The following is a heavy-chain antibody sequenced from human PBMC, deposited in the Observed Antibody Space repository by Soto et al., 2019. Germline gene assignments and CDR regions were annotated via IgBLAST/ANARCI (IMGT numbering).Heavy chain of an antibody. V-gene: IGHV3-30*18. J-gene: IGHJ6*02. D-gene: IGHD2-21*01. CDR2: ISYDGHNK. CDR1: GFTFGNYG. CDR3: AKTYPPFLASHLFSDLDV. Sequence: PGGSLRLSCAAPGFTFGNYGMHWVRQAPGKGLEWVALISYDGHNKYYAESVEGRFTISRDNSKNTLYLQMNSLRPEDAAVYRCAKTYPPFLASHLFSDLDVWGQGTTVTVSS.